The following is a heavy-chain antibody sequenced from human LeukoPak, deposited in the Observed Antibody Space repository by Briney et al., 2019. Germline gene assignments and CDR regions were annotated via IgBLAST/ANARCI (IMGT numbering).Heavy chain of an antibody. V-gene: IGHV3-48*03. CDR1: GFTFSVYE. Sequence: GGSLRLSCAASGFTFSVYEMNWVRQAPGRGLEWISYINTVGTTDYADSVKGRFTISRDDAKESLFLEMKSLRAEDTAIYYCARGFHTSSSFWFFDLWGRGTPVTVSS. CDR3: ARGFHTSSSFWFFDL. D-gene: IGHD6-6*01. CDR2: INTVGTT. J-gene: IGHJ2*01.